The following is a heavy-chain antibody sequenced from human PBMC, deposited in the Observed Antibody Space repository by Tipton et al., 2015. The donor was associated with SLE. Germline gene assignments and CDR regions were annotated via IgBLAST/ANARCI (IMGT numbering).Heavy chain of an antibody. J-gene: IGHJ3*02. CDR1: RFTFSSSA. CDR2: ISGSGGST. D-gene: IGHD2-21*02. Sequence: SLRLSCAASRFTFSSSAMSWVRQAPGTGLEWVSAISGSGGSTYYADSVKGWFTISRDNSKNTLYLQMNSLRAEDTAVYYCAKCPMSAGGDCSDAFDIWGQGTMVTVSS. CDR3: AKCPMSAGGDCSDAFDI. V-gene: IGHV3-23*01.